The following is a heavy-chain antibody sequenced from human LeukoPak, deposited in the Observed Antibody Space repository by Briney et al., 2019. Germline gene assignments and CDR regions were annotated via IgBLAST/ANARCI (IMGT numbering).Heavy chain of an antibody. D-gene: IGHD6-19*01. CDR3: ARDTSGWYDYAFDI. J-gene: IGHJ3*02. CDR2: INTGNGNT. V-gene: IGHV1-3*04. Sequence: ASVKVSCKASGYAYTSYAVHWVRQAPGQSLEWMGWINTGNGNTKYSQKFQGRVTITRDTSASTAYMELSSLRSEDTAVYYCARDTSGWYDYAFDIWGQGTMVTVSS. CDR1: GYAYTSYA.